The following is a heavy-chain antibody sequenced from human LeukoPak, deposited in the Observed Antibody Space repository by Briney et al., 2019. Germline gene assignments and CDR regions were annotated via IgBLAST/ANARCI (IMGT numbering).Heavy chain of an antibody. CDR2: INGDGSDI. CDR3: TGGFGHNWSPFEN. J-gene: IGHJ4*02. Sequence: PGGSLRLSCGVSGLTFRNYWMHWVRQAPGKGLVWVSRINGDGSDISYADSVKGRFTISRDNAKNTLSLQMNSLTDDDTALYYCTGGFGHNWSPFENWGQGTLVTVSS. CDR1: GLTFRNYW. D-gene: IGHD1-1*01. V-gene: IGHV3-74*01.